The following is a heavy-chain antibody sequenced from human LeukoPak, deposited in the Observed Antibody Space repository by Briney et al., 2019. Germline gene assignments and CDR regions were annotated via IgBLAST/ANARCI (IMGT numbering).Heavy chain of an antibody. CDR2: IYYSGST. CDR3: ASPYSSGWYR. V-gene: IGHV4-59*05. CDR1: GGSISSYY. J-gene: IGHJ4*02. D-gene: IGHD6-19*01. Sequence: SETLSLTCTVSGGSISSYYWSWIRQPPPGKGLEWIGSIYYSGSTYYNPSLKSRVTISVDTSKNQFSLKLSSVTAADTAVYYCASPYSSGWYRWGQGTLVTVSS.